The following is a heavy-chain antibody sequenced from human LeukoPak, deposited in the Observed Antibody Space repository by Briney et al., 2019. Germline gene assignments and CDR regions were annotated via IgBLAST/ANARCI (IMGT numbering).Heavy chain of an antibody. CDR3: AKDSASSGWYTHGPDY. D-gene: IGHD6-19*01. V-gene: IGHV3-30*02. CDR2: IRYDGSNK. CDR1: GFTFSSYG. J-gene: IGHJ4*02. Sequence: GGSLRLSCAASGFTFSSYGMHWVRQAPGKGLEWVAFIRYDGSNKYYADSVKGRFTISRDNSKNTLYLQMNSLRAEDAAVYYCAKDSASSGWYTHGPDYWGQGTLVTVSS.